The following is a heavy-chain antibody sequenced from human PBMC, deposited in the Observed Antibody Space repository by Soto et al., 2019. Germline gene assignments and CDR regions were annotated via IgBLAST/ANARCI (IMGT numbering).Heavy chain of an antibody. CDR1: GFTFDDYA. V-gene: IGHV3-9*01. CDR2: ITWNNGSI. D-gene: IGHD6-13*01. J-gene: IGHJ2*01. CDR3: VKDKGGRQLRSWYFDL. Sequence: EVQLVESGGGLVQPGRSLRLSCAASGFTFDDYAMHWVRQPPGKGLEWVSGITWNNGSIGYADSVKGRFTISRDNAKTSLYLQMNSLRAEDTAFYYCVKDKGGRQLRSWYFDLWGRGTLVTVSS.